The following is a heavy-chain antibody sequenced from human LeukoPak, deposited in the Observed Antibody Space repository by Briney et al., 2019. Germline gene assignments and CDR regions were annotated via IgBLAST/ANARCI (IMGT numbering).Heavy chain of an antibody. CDR3: ARDSDDFWSGYPEY. Sequence: SETLSLTCTVSVGSISSGSYYWSWIRQPAGKGLEWIGRIYTSGSTNYNPSLKSRVTISVDTSKNQFSLKLSSATAADTAVYYCARDSDDFWSGYPEYWGQGTLVTVSS. J-gene: IGHJ4*02. CDR2: IYTSGST. CDR1: VGSISSGSYY. V-gene: IGHV4-61*02. D-gene: IGHD3-3*01.